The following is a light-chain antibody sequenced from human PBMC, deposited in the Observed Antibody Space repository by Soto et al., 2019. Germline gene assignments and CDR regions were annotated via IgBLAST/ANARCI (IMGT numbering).Light chain of an antibody. Sequence: DIQMAQSPSTLSSSVGDIFTITCRASQSISSWLAWYQQKPGKAPKLLIYKASSLESGVPSRFSGSGSGTEFTLTISSLQPDDFATYYCQQYNTYLTFGQGTKVDIK. J-gene: IGKJ1*01. CDR2: KAS. V-gene: IGKV1-5*03. CDR1: QSISSW. CDR3: QQYNTYLT.